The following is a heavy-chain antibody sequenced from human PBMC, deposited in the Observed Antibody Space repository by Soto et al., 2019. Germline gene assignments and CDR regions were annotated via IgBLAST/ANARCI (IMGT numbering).Heavy chain of an antibody. CDR3: ARGRGGTYDAFDI. V-gene: IGHV4-59*01. CDR1: SGSIGTYF. CDR2: IYYSGTT. D-gene: IGHD1-26*01. J-gene: IGHJ3*02. Sequence: QVQLRESGPGLVKPSETLSLTCTVSSGSIGTYFWSWIRQPPGKGLEWIGYIYYSGTTNYNPSLKSRVTIFLDTSKTQFSLGLSSVTAADTAAYYCARGRGGTYDAFDIWGQGTLVTVSS.